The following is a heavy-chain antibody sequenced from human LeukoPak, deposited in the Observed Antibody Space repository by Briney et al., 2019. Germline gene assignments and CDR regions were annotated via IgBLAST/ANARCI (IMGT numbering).Heavy chain of an antibody. D-gene: IGHD5-12*01. CDR1: GYTFTSYA. V-gene: IGHV1-18*01. CDR3: ARDRYSGYDHGDPINWFDP. J-gene: IGHJ5*02. Sequence: ASVKVSCKASGYTFTSYAMNWVRQAPGQGLEWMGWISAYNGNTNYAQKLQGRVTMTTDTSTSTAYMELRSLRSDDTAVYYCARDRYSGYDHGDPINWFDPWGQGTLVTVSS. CDR2: ISAYNGNT.